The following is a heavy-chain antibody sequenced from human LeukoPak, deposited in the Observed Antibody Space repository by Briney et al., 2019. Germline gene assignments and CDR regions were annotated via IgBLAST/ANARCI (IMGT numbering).Heavy chain of an antibody. J-gene: IGHJ4*02. V-gene: IGHV4-59*01. CDR1: RGSISSYY. CDR2: VSDREGT. D-gene: IGHD5-12*01. Sequence: SETLSLTCTVSRGSISSYYWSWIRQPPGKGLEWIGYVSDREGTNYNPSLKSRGTISVDTSKNQFYLKFRSVTAAYTAVYYCARDGGYDRPGIDYWGQGTLVTVSS. CDR3: ARDGGYDRPGIDY.